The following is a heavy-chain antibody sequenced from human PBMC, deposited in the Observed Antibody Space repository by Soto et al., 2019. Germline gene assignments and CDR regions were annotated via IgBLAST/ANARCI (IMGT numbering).Heavy chain of an antibody. CDR3: ARQVAAHPGTYYYGMDV. Sequence: GESLKISCKGSGYSFTIYWIGWVRQMPGKGLEWMGIIYPGDSATRYSPSFQGQVTISAEKSISTAYLQWSSLKASDTAMYYCARQVAAHPGTYYYGMDVWGPGTTVTVSS. D-gene: IGHD6-6*01. V-gene: IGHV5-51*01. CDR1: GYSFTIYW. J-gene: IGHJ6*02. CDR2: IYPGDSAT.